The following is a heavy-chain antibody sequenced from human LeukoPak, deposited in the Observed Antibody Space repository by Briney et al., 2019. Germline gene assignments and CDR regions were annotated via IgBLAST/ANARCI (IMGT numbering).Heavy chain of an antibody. CDR1: GGSISSGSYY. D-gene: IGHD3-3*01. CDR3: ARAPGDTIFGVAYNWFDP. J-gene: IGHJ5*02. CDR2: IYTSGST. V-gene: IGHV4-61*02. Sequence: SETLSLTCTVSGGSISSGSYYWSWIRQPAGKGLEWIGRIYTSGSTNYNPSLKSRVTISVDTSKNQFSLKLSSVTAADTAVYYCARAPGDTIFGVAYNWFDPWGPGTLVTVSS.